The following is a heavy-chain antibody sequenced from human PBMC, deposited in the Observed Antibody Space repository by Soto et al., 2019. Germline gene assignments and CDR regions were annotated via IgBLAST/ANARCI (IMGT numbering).Heavy chain of an antibody. Sequence: EVQLLESGGGLVQPGGSLRLSCAASGFTFSNYAMTWVRQAPGKGLEWVSGISGSGGSTYYADSVKGRFTISRDNTKNTLYLQMNSLRVEDTAVYYCAKPRESTLYYYGMDVWGQGTTVTVSS. D-gene: IGHD1-26*01. CDR2: ISGSGGST. CDR1: GFTFSNYA. CDR3: AKPRESTLYYYGMDV. J-gene: IGHJ6*02. V-gene: IGHV3-23*01.